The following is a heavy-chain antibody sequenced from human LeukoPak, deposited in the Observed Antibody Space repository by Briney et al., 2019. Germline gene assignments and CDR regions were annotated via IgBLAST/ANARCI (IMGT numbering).Heavy chain of an antibody. CDR1: GGTFSSYA. J-gene: IGHJ5*02. V-gene: IGHV1-69*13. Sequence: SVKVSCKASGGTFSSYAISWVRQAPGQGPEWMGGIIPIFGTANYAQKFQGRVTITADESASTAYMELSSLRSEDTAVYYCARVITFGGVIVPFDPWGQGTLVTVSS. CDR2: IIPIFGTA. CDR3: ARVITFGGVIVPFDP. D-gene: IGHD3-16*02.